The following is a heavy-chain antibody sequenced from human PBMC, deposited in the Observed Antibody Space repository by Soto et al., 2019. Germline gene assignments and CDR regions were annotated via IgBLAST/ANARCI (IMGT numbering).Heavy chain of an antibody. CDR2: ISSSSSTI. D-gene: IGHD1-1*01. Sequence: EVQLEESGGGLVQPGGSLRLSCAASGFTFSSYSMNWVRQAPGKGLEWVSYISSSSSTIYYADSVKGRFTISRDNAKNSLYLQMNSLRAEDTAVYYCARDGNWNDVWGQGTTVTVSS. J-gene: IGHJ6*02. V-gene: IGHV3-48*01. CDR3: ARDGNWNDV. CDR1: GFTFSSYS.